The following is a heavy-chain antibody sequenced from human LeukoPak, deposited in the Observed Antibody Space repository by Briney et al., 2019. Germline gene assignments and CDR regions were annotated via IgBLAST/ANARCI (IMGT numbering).Heavy chain of an antibody. V-gene: IGHV1-2*04. D-gene: IGHD6-19*01. Sequence: GASVNVSCKASGYTFTGYYLHWVREPAGQGLEWVGWMNSNSGGTNYAQKYQGWVTVTRDTSISTAYMELSRPRSDDTAVYYCARGRPWLVLGGGGQYFQHWGQGTLVTVSS. CDR1: GYTFTGYY. CDR3: ARGRPWLVLGGGGQYFQH. CDR2: MNSNSGGT. J-gene: IGHJ1*01.